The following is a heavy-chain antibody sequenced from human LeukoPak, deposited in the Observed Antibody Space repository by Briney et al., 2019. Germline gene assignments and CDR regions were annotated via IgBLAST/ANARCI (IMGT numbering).Heavy chain of an antibody. Sequence: SETLSLTCTVSGVSISTSSYSWGRIRQPPGKGLEWIGSIYYSGSTYYNPSLKSRVTISVDTSKNQFSLKLTSVTAADTAVYYCARAVGGDGSGSLWGPGTLVTVSS. D-gene: IGHD3-10*01. V-gene: IGHV4-39*07. CDR1: GVSISTSSYS. CDR3: ARAVGGDGSGSL. J-gene: IGHJ4*02. CDR2: IYYSGST.